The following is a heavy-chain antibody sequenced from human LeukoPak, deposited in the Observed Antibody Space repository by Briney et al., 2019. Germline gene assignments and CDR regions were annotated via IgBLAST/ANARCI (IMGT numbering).Heavy chain of an antibody. V-gene: IGHV4-59*08. Sequence: SETLSLTCTVSGGSISSYYWSWIRQPPGKGLEWIGYIYYSGSTNYNPSLKSRVTISVDTSNNQFSLKLSSVTAADTAVYYCARLTSSITTIVVVTGAFDIWGQGTMVTVSS. J-gene: IGHJ3*02. CDR2: IYYSGST. CDR3: ARLTSSITTIVVVTGAFDI. D-gene: IGHD3-22*01. CDR1: GGSISSYY.